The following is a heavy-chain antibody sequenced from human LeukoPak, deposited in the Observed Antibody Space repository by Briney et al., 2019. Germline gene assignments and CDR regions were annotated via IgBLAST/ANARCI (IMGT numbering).Heavy chain of an antibody. Sequence: ASVKVSCKASGYTFTSYGISWVRQAPGQGLEWMGWISAYNGNTNYAQKLQGRVTMTTDTSTSTAYMELRSLRSDDTAVYYCARVCSSTSCPHSDAFDIWGQGTMVTVSS. CDR3: ARVCSSTSCPHSDAFDI. CDR1: GYTFTSYG. V-gene: IGHV1-18*01. D-gene: IGHD2-2*01. CDR2: ISAYNGNT. J-gene: IGHJ3*02.